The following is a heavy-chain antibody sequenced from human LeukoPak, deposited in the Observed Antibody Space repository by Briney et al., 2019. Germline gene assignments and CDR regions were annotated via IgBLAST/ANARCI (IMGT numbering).Heavy chain of an antibody. D-gene: IGHD1-26*01. J-gene: IGHJ4*02. CDR1: GFTFSRYA. Sequence: GGSLRLSCAASGFTFSRYAMSWVRQAPGKGLEWVSGISYSGDTTYYADSVKGRFAISRDNSKNTLYLQMNSLRAEDTAVYYCAKGPSYRPYYFDYWGQGTLVTVSS. CDR2: ISYSGDTT. V-gene: IGHV3-23*01. CDR3: AKGPSYRPYYFDY.